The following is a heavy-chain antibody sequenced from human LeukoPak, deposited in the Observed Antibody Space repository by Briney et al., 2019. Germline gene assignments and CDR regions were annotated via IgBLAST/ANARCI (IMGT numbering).Heavy chain of an antibody. CDR2: IYHSGTT. CDR3: ATYFYGDYASYYFDQ. V-gene: IGHV4-4*02. CDR1: GVSIFSSHW. J-gene: IGHJ4*02. D-gene: IGHD4-17*01. Sequence: PSGTLSLTCTMSGVSIFSSHWWSWARQPPGKGLEWIGEIYHSGTTNYNPSLRSRVTMSVDESKKQFSLMLSSVTAADTAVYYCATYFYGDYASYYFDQWGQGTLVTVSS.